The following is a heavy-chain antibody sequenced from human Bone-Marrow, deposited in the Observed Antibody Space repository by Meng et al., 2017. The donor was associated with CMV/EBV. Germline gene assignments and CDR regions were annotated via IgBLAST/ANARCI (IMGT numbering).Heavy chain of an antibody. V-gene: IGHV1-46*01. CDR2: INPSGGST. D-gene: IGHD3-22*01. CDR3: ARGSRSDYYDSSGYYEDY. J-gene: IGHJ4*02. CDR1: GYTFTSYY. Sequence: ASVKVSCKASGYTFTSYYMHWVRQAPGQGLEWMGIINPSGGSTSYAQKFQGRVTMTRDTSTSTVYMELSSLRSEDTAVYYCARGSRSDYYDSSGYYEDYWVQGTLVTVSS.